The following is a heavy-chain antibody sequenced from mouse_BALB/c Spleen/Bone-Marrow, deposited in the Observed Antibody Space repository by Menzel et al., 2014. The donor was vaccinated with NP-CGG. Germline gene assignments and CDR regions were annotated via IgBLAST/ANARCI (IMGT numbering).Heavy chain of an antibody. Sequence: QVQLKDSGAELVRPGSSVKISCKASGYAFSTYWMNRVKPRPGQGLEWIGQIYPGDGDTNYNGKFKGKATLTADKSSSTAYMQLSSLTSEDSAIYFCARGLRAYWGQGTLVTVSA. CDR2: IYPGDGDT. V-gene: IGHV1-80*01. CDR3: ARGLRAY. J-gene: IGHJ3*01. CDR1: GYAFSTYW.